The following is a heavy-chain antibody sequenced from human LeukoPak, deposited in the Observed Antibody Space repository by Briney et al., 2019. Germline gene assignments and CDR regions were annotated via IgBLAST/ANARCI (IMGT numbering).Heavy chain of an antibody. J-gene: IGHJ3*02. CDR3: AGDRLTMVRGHHREVDAFDI. V-gene: IGHV4-31*03. CDR1: GVSISSGGYY. CDR2: IYYSGCT. D-gene: IGHD3-10*01. Sequence: SQTLSLTCTVSGVSISSGGYYWSWLRQHPGKGLEWIGYIYYSGCTYCSPSFNSRVVMSVVTSKSQFSLKLRSVTAAGPAVYYCAGDRLTMVRGHHREVDAFDIWGQGTMVTVSS.